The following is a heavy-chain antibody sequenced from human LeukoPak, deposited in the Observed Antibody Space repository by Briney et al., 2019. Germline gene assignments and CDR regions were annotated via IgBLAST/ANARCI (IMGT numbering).Heavy chain of an antibody. J-gene: IGHJ4*02. D-gene: IGHD3-22*01. CDR3: ASDYYDSSGYFRKNY. V-gene: IGHV1-8*01. Sequence: ASVTVSCEASGYTFTSYDINWVRQAPGQGLEWMGWMNPNSGNTGYAQKFQGRVTMTRNTSISTAYMELSSLRSEDTAVYYCASDYYDSSGYFRKNYWGQGTLVTVSS. CDR1: GYTFTSYD. CDR2: MNPNSGNT.